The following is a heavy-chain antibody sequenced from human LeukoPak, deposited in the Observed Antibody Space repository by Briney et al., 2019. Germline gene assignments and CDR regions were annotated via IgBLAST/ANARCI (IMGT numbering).Heavy chain of an antibody. CDR3: AKEFSSSWYYYFDY. Sequence: GGSLRLSCAASEFTLSSYAMSWVRQAPGKGLEWVSAISGSGGTTYYTDSVKGRFTISRDNSKNTLYLQMNSLRAEDRAVYYCAKEFSSSWYYYFDYWGQGTLVTVSS. D-gene: IGHD6-13*01. V-gene: IGHV3-23*01. J-gene: IGHJ4*02. CDR1: EFTLSSYA. CDR2: ISGSGGTT.